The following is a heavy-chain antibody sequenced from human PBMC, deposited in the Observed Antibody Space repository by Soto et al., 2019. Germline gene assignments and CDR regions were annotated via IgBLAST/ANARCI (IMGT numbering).Heavy chain of an antibody. J-gene: IGHJ6*02. CDR2: IYYSGST. Sequence: QVQLQESGPGLVKPSQTLSLTCTVSGGSISSGGXXXXXXXXXXXKGXXXXGYIYYSGSTYYNPSLKSRVTISVDTSKNQFSLKLSSVTAADTAVYYCARRLVCSGGSCYYYYYGMDVWGQGTTVTVSS. D-gene: IGHD2-15*01. CDR3: ARRLVCSGGSCYYYYYGMDV. V-gene: IGHV4-31*03. CDR1: GGSISSGGXX.